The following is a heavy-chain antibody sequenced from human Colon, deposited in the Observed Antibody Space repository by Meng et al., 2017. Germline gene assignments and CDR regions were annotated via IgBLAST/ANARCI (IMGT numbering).Heavy chain of an antibody. J-gene: IGHJ4*02. D-gene: IGHD1-26*01. CDR3: ARLEWEPTALFDY. CDR2: IYSGGST. CDR1: GFTVSSNY. Sequence: GESLKISCAASGFTVSSNYMSWVRQAPGKGLEWVSVIYSGGSTYYADSVKGRFTISRDNSKNTLYLQMNSLRAEDTAVYYCARLEWEPTALFDYWGQGTLVTRLL. V-gene: IGHV3-66*02.